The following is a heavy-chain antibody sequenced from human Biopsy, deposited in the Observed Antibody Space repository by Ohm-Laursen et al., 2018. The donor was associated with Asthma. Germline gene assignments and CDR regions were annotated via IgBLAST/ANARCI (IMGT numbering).Heavy chain of an antibody. Sequence: SLRLSCTASGFSFSEFVMHWVRQAPGKGLEWVAVISYDGSTKYYADSVKGRFTISRDNSKNTLYLQMSSLRVEDTAVYYCAKAERYFDWYWFDPWGQGTLVTVSS. CDR3: AKAERYFDWYWFDP. CDR1: GFSFSEFV. D-gene: IGHD3-9*01. J-gene: IGHJ5*02. CDR2: ISYDGSTK. V-gene: IGHV3-30*18.